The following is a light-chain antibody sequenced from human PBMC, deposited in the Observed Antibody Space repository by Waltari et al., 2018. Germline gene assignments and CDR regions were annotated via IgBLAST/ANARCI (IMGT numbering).Light chain of an antibody. CDR1: QTISRY. J-gene: IGKJ1*01. Sequence: DIQLTQSPSSLSASVGDRVTLTFLASQTISRYLNWYQQKPGKAPKLLIYAASSLQSGVPSGFSGSGSGRDFTLIITGLQPEDFATYYCQQTYSFTRTFGQGTKVEIK. CDR2: AAS. CDR3: QQTYSFTRT. V-gene: IGKV1-39*01.